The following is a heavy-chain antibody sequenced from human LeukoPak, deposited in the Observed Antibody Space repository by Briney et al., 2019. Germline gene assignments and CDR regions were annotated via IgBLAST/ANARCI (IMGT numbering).Heavy chain of an antibody. Sequence: SETLSLTCTVSGGSISSGGYYWSWIRQHPGKGLEWIGYIYYSGSTYYNPSLKSRVIISVDTSKNQFSPKLSSVTAADTAVYYCARTTRSTTVVTADAFDIWGQGTMVTVSS. D-gene: IGHD4-23*01. CDR3: ARTTRSTTVVTADAFDI. CDR1: GGSISSGGYY. J-gene: IGHJ3*02. CDR2: IYYSGST. V-gene: IGHV4-31*03.